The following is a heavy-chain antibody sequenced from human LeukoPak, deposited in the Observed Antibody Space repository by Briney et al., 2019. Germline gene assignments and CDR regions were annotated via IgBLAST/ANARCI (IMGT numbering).Heavy chain of an antibody. CDR1: GYTFTSYD. CDR3: ARNWGEFDP. V-gene: IGHV1-8*01. Sequence: GASVKVSCKASGYTFTSYDINWVRQAPGQGLEWLGWMNPNTGNTDYAQKFQGRVTMTRNTSITIAYMELSSLRSEDTAVYYCARNWGEFDPWGQGTLVTVSS. CDR2: MNPNTGNT. J-gene: IGHJ5*02. D-gene: IGHD7-27*01.